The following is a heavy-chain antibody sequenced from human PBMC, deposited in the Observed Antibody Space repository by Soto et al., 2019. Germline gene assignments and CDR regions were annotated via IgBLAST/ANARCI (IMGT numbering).Heavy chain of an antibody. D-gene: IGHD3-22*01. CDR2: ISSSSSYI. J-gene: IGHJ4*02. CDR1: GFTFSSYN. Sequence: GGSLRLSCAASGFTFSSYNMNWVRQAPGKGLEWVSSISSSSSYIYYADSVKGRFTISRDDAKNSLDLQMNSLRAEDTAVYYCAKGAYYYDSSGYYFDCWGQGTLVTVSS. CDR3: AKGAYYYDSSGYYFDC. V-gene: IGHV3-21*01.